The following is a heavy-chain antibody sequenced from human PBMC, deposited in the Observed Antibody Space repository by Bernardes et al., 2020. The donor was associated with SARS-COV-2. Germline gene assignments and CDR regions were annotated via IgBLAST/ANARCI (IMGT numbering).Heavy chain of an antibody. D-gene: IGHD3-22*01. CDR3: ALPPTNYDRYGMDV. CDR2: INPNSGGT. V-gene: IGHV1-2*02. CDR1: GYTLTGYY. J-gene: IGHJ6*02. Sequence: ASVKVSCKASGYTLTGYYIHWVRQAPGQGLEWMGWINPNSGGTTDAQKFQGRVTMTRDTSINTAYMELSRLRSDDTAVYYCALPPTNYDRYGMDVWGQGTTVTVSS.